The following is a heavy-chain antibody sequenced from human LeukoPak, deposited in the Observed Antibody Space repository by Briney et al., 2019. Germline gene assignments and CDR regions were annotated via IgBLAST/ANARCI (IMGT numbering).Heavy chain of an antibody. CDR3: ARGSSFHNY. Sequence: GGSLRLSCAASGFIFEDYGMTWVRQAPGKGLEWVSGINGNGGSRGYAASVKGRFTISRDNANNSLYLQMNSLRAEDTALYYCARGSSFHNYWGQGTLVTVSS. D-gene: IGHD6-6*01. CDR1: GFIFEDYG. J-gene: IGHJ4*02. V-gene: IGHV3-20*04. CDR2: INGNGGSR.